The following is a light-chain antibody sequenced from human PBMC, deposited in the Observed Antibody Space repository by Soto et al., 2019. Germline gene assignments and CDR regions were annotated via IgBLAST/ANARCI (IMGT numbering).Light chain of an antibody. V-gene: IGLV2-14*01. CDR3: SSYTSSTTLV. J-gene: IGLJ2*01. CDR1: SSDVGGYNY. CDR2: EVS. Sequence: QSALTQPASVSGSPGQPITISCTGTSSDVGGYNYVSWYQQHPGKAPKLMIYEVSNWPSGVSNRFSGSKSGNTDSLTISGLQAEDEADYYCSSYTSSTTLVFGGGTKLTVL.